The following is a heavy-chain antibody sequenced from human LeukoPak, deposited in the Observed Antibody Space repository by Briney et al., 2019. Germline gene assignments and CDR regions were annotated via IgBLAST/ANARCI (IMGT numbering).Heavy chain of an antibody. D-gene: IGHD2-21*01. CDR1: GGSISSGGYY. V-gene: IGHV4-30-2*01. J-gene: IGHJ3*02. CDR2: IYHSGST. Sequence: PSETLSLTCTVSGGSISSGGYYWSWIRQPPGKGLEWIVYIYHSGSTYYNPSLKSRVTISVDRSKNQFSLKLSSVTAADTAVYYCARGLVGVVIAIGAFDIWGQGTMVTVSS. CDR3: ARGLVGVVIAIGAFDI.